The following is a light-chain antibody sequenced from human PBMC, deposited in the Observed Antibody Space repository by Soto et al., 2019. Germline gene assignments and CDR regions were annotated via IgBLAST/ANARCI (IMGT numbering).Light chain of an antibody. Sequence: DIQMTQSPSTLSASVGDRVTITCRASQSISSWLAWYQQKPGKDPKLLIYDASSLESGVPSRFSGSGSGTEFTLTISSLQPDDFATYYCQQYNTFWTVGQGTKVDI. J-gene: IGKJ1*01. CDR3: QQYNTFWT. CDR2: DAS. V-gene: IGKV1-5*01. CDR1: QSISSW.